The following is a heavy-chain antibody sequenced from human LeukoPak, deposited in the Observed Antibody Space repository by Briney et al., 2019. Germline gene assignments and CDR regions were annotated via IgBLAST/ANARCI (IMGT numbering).Heavy chain of an antibody. J-gene: IGHJ3*02. D-gene: IGHD5-12*01. CDR2: ISGSGSTI. Sequence: GGSLRLSCAASGFTFSDYYMSWIRQAPGKGLEWVSYISGSGSTIYYADSVRGRFTISRDNAKNSLYLQMNSLRAEDTAVYYCARDSGHDWHAFDIWGQGTMVTVSS. CDR3: ARDSGHDWHAFDI. CDR1: GFTFSDYY. V-gene: IGHV3-11*04.